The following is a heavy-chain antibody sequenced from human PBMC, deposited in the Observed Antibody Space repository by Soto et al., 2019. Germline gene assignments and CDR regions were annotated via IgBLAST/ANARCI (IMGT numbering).Heavy chain of an antibody. CDR3: ARHIAVAGTYGMDV. V-gene: IGHV5-51*02. J-gene: IGHJ6*02. CDR1: GYSFTSYC. CDR2: IYPGDSDT. Sequence: EALKISCKASGYSFTSYCPGCGHQMPGNDLKWMGIIYPGDSDTRYSPSFQGQVTISADKSISTAYLQWSSLKASDTAMYYCARHIAVAGTYGMDVWGQGT. D-gene: IGHD6-19*01.